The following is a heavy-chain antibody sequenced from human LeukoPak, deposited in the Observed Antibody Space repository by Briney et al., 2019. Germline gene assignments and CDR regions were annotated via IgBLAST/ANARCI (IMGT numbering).Heavy chain of an antibody. Sequence: GGSLRLSCAASGFTFSSYWMSWVRQAPGKGLEWVANIKQDGSEKYYVDSVKGRFTISRDNAKNSLYLQMNSLRAEDTAVYYCAKGLNYYYDSSGYPPPEYFQHWGQGTLVTVSS. CDR1: GFTFSSYW. J-gene: IGHJ1*01. D-gene: IGHD3-22*01. V-gene: IGHV3-7*01. CDR3: AKGLNYYYDSSGYPPPEYFQH. CDR2: IKQDGSEK.